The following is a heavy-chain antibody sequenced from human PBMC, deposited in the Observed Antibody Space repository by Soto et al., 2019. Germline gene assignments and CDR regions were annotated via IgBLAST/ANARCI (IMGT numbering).Heavy chain of an antibody. CDR2: ISPYNGNT. Sequence: QVHLVQSGAEVKKPGASVKVSCKASAYSFTSYGISWVRQAPGQGLEWMGWISPYNGNTNYAQKLQGRVTMTTDTSTSTAYMELRSLRSDDTAVYYCARWECSSTSSRSNAFDIWGQGTMVTVSS. CDR3: ARWECSSTSSRSNAFDI. J-gene: IGHJ3*02. V-gene: IGHV1-18*01. D-gene: IGHD2-2*01. CDR1: AYSFTSYG.